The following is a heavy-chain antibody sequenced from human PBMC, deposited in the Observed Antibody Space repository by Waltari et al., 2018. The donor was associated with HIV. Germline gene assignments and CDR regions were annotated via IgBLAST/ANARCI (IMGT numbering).Heavy chain of an antibody. D-gene: IGHD4-17*01. Sequence: QVQLVESGGGVVRPGRPLRLSCAAPGFTFSSLAMNWVRQAPGKGLEWVVVISYDGSNKYYADSVKGRFTISRDNSKNTLYLQMNSLRAEDTAVYYCAKDRHGVTIYGMDVWGQGTTVTVSS. CDR2: ISYDGSNK. V-gene: IGHV3-30*18. J-gene: IGHJ6*02. CDR1: GFTFSSLA. CDR3: AKDRHGVTIYGMDV.